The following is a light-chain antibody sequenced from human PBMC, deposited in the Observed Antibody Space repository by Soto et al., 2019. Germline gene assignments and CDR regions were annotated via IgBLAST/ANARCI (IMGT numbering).Light chain of an antibody. V-gene: IGKV1-39*01. CDR3: QQTYNMPFT. Sequence: DIQMTQSPSSLFASVGDRVTITCRASQSISRYLNWYQQKPGKAPKLLIYAASSLQGGVSSRFSGNESGTDFTLTISSLQPGDSATYYCQQTYNMPFTFGPGTKVDIK. CDR2: AAS. J-gene: IGKJ3*01. CDR1: QSISRY.